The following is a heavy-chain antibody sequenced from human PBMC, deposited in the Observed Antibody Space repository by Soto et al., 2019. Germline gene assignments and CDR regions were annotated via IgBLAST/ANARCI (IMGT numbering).Heavy chain of an antibody. D-gene: IGHD2-21*02. Sequence: SVKVSCKASGYTFTSYGISWVRQAPGQGLEWMGGIIPIFGTANYAQKFQGRVTITADESTSTAYMELSSLRSEDTAVYYCASTVVVTAPPDAFDIWGQGTMVTVSS. CDR1: GYTFTSYG. V-gene: IGHV1-69*13. CDR3: ASTVVVTAPPDAFDI. J-gene: IGHJ3*02. CDR2: IIPIFGTA.